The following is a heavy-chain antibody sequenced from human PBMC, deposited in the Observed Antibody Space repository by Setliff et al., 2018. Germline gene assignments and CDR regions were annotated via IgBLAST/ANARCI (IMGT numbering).Heavy chain of an antibody. CDR3: AGVYGENDLPDI. D-gene: IGHD4-17*01. J-gene: IGHJ3*02. Sequence: KPSETLSLTCTVSGGSISSTSYYWAWIRQPPGKGLEWTGSIYYRGSTFIYPSLRSRVTTSADTSKNQFSLKLTSVTAADTAMYYCAGVYGENDLPDIWGQGTMVTVSS. V-gene: IGHV4-39*07. CDR1: GGSISSTSYY. CDR2: IYYRGST.